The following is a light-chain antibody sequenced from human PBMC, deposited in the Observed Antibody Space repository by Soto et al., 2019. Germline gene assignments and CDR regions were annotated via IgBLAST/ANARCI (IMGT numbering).Light chain of an antibody. CDR1: SSNIGAGYD. CDR3: QSYDSSLSGWA. CDR2: GNN. J-gene: IGLJ3*02. V-gene: IGLV1-40*01. Sequence: QSVLTQPPSVSGAPGQRVTISCTGSSSNIGAGYDVHWYQQLPGTAPKLLIYGNNNRPSGVPDRFSGSKSGTSASLAITGLQAEDEADYYCQSYDSSLSGWAFGGGTKLTVL.